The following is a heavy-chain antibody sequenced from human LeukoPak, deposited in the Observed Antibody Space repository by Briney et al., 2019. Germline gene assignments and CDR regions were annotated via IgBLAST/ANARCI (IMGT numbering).Heavy chain of an antibody. CDR1: GGSISSGGYY. CDR3: ARVPSWDYYYYGMDV. Sequence: SETLSLTCTVSGGSISSGGYYWSWIRQHPGKGLEWIGYIYYSGSTYYNPSLKSRVTISVDTSKNQFSLKLSSVTAADTAVYYCARVPSWDYYYYGMDVWGQGTTVTVPS. CDR2: IYYSGST. V-gene: IGHV4-31*03. D-gene: IGHD2-2*01. J-gene: IGHJ6*02.